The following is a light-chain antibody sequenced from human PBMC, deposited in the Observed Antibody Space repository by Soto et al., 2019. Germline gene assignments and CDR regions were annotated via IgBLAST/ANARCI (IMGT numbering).Light chain of an antibody. J-gene: IGKJ5*01. V-gene: IGKV3-20*01. Sequence: EIVLTQSPGTLSLSPGERATLSCRASQSVSTRSLAWYQQKPGQAPRLLISGASSRAADIPDRFSGSGSGTDFTLTISRLEPEDFALYYCQHYVERSPITFGQGTRLEIK. CDR2: GAS. CDR3: QHYVERSPIT. CDR1: QSVSTRS.